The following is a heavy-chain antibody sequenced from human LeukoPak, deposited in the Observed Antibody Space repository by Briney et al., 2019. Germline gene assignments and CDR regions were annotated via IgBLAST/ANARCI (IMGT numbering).Heavy chain of an antibody. D-gene: IGHD3-10*01. J-gene: IGHJ3*02. V-gene: IGHV3-74*01. Sequence: GGSLRLSCAASGFTFSSYWMHWVRQAPGKGLVWVSRINSDGSSTSYADSVKGRFTISRDNAKNSLYLQMNSLRAEDTALYYCAKVLLWFGDLGGAFDIWGQGTMVTVSS. CDR2: INSDGSST. CDR3: AKVLLWFGDLGGAFDI. CDR1: GFTFSSYW.